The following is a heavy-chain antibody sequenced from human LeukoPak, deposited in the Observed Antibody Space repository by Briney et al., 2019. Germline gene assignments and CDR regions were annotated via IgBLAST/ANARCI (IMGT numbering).Heavy chain of an antibody. J-gene: IGHJ4*02. D-gene: IGHD3-16*01. CDR1: GGSISSSSYY. V-gene: IGHV4-39*01. CDR2: IYYSGST. CDR3: ARRPAGGADY. Sequence: SETLSLTCTVSGGSISSSSYYWGWIRQPPGKGLEWIGSIYYSGSTYYNPSLKSRVTISVDTSKNQFSLKLSSVTAADTAAYYCARRPAGGADYWGQGTLVTVSS.